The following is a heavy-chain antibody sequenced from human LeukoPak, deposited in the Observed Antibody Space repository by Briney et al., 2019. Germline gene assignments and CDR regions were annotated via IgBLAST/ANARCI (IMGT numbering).Heavy chain of an antibody. CDR3: ARDVAVAEIDY. Sequence: ASVKVSCKASGYTFTSYYMHWVRQAPGRGLEWMGIINPSGGRTSYAQKFQDRVTMTTDMSTSTVYMELSSLRSEDTAVYYCARDVAVAEIDYWGQGTLVTVSS. J-gene: IGHJ4*02. D-gene: IGHD6-19*01. V-gene: IGHV1-46*01. CDR2: INPSGGRT. CDR1: GYTFTSYY.